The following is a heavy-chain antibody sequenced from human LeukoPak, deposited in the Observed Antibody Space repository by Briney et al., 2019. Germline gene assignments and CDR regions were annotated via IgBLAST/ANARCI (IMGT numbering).Heavy chain of an antibody. Sequence: ASVKVSCKASGYTFTSHGISWVRQAPGQGLEWMGVINPSGGSTSYAQKFQGRVTMTRDRSTRKVYMELSSLRSEDTAVYYCARVKGSNRGGSYYYYYMDVWGKGTTVTISS. CDR1: GYTFTSHG. J-gene: IGHJ6*03. CDR2: INPSGGST. V-gene: IGHV1-46*01. CDR3: ARVKGSNRGGSYYYYYMDV. D-gene: IGHD6-13*01.